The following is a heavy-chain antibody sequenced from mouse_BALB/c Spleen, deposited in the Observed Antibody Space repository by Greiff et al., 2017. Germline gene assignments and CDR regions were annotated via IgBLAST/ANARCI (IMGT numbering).Heavy chain of an antibody. Sequence: EVQLVESGPGLVKPSQSLSLTCSVTGYSITSGYYWNWIRQFPGNKLEWMGYISYDGSNNYNPSLKNRISITRDTSKNQFFLKLNSVTTEDTATYYCAREGQYYAMDYWGQGTSVTVSS. J-gene: IGHJ4*01. CDR1: GYSITSGYY. V-gene: IGHV3-6*02. CDR2: ISYDGSN. CDR3: AREGQYYAMDY.